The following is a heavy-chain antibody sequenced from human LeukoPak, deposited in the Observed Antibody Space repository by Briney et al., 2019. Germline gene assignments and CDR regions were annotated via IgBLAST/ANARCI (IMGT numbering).Heavy chain of an antibody. CDR1: GGSISSGSYY. Sequence: SQTLSLTCTVSGGSISSGSYYWSWIRQPAGKGLEWIGRIYTSGSTNYNPSLKSRVTISVDTSKNQFSLKLSSVTAADTAVYYCARGTNWSDENWFDPWGQGTLVTVSS. CDR3: ARGTNWSDENWFDP. J-gene: IGHJ5*02. D-gene: IGHD1-20*01. CDR2: IYTSGST. V-gene: IGHV4-61*02.